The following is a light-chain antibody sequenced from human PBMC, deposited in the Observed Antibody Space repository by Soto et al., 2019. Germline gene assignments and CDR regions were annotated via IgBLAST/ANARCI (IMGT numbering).Light chain of an antibody. V-gene: IGKV3-11*01. CDR3: QQRSNWLT. Sequence: EIVLTQSPATLCLSPGERATLSCRASQSVSSYLAWYQQKPGQAPRLLIYDASNRATGIPARFSGSGSGTEFTLTISSLEPEDFAVYYCQQRSNWLTFGGGTKVEIK. CDR1: QSVSSY. CDR2: DAS. J-gene: IGKJ4*01.